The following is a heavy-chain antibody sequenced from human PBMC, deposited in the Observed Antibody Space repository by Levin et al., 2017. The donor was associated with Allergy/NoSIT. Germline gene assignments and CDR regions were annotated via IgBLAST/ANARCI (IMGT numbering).Heavy chain of an antibody. CDR1: GFTFSSYW. Sequence: GGSLRLSCAASGFTFSSYWMSWVRQAPGKGLEWVANIKQDGSEKYYVDSVKGRFTISRDNAKNSLYLQMNSLRAEDTAVYYCAREGYSGYDFRGVRWFDPWGQGTLVTVSS. CDR3: AREGYSGYDFRGVRWFDP. J-gene: IGHJ5*02. V-gene: IGHV3-7*01. CDR2: IKQDGSEK. D-gene: IGHD5-12*01.